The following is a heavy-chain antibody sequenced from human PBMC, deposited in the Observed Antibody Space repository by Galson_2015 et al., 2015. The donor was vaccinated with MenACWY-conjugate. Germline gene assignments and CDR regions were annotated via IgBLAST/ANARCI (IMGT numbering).Heavy chain of an antibody. CDR1: GFTFTSYS. Sequence: SLRLSCAASGFTFTSYSMNWVRQAPGKGLEWVSYISSNNRNIYYADSVKGRFTISRDNAKNSLYLQMSSLRAEDTAVYYCAGGYCSSTNCYGADYYYYYMDVWGKGTTVTVSS. D-gene: IGHD2-2*01. CDR3: AGGYCSSTNCYGADYYYYYMDV. J-gene: IGHJ6*03. CDR2: ISSNNRNI. V-gene: IGHV3-48*01.